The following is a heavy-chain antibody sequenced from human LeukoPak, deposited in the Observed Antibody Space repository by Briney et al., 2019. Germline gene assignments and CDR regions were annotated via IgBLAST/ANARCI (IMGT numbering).Heavy chain of an antibody. J-gene: IGHJ4*02. D-gene: IGHD2-21*01. V-gene: IGHV4-59*01. CDR2: IYYSGST. CDR1: GGSFSSYF. Sequence: WETLSLTCTVSGGSFSSYFWSWIRQPPGKGLEWIGYIYYSGSTHYNSSLKSRVTISLDTSRNQFSLKLSSVTAADTAVYYCARQLGDQLLFDYWGQGTLVTVSS. CDR3: ARQLGDQLLFDY.